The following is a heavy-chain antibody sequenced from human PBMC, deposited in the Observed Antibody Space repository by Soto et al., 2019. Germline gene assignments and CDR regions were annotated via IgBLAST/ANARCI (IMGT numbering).Heavy chain of an antibody. CDR1: GGSISSSSYY. Sequence: QLQLQESGPGLVKPSETLSLTCTVSGGSISSSSYYWGWIRQPPGRGLEWIGSISSNGHMYYSGGTYYTPSLKSRLTISVDTSKNQFSLNLTSVTAADTAVFYCARHRLLYCTGGSCRSYGMDVWGQGTTVTVSS. CDR3: ARHRLLYCTGGSCRSYGMDV. D-gene: IGHD2-15*01. J-gene: IGHJ6*02. CDR2: ISSNGHMYYSGGT. V-gene: IGHV4-39*07.